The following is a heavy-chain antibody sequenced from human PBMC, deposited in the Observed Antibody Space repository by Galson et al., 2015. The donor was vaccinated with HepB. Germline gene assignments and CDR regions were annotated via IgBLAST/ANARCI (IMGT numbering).Heavy chain of an antibody. CDR3: ARERSPNYDSSGRTHDY. Sequence: CAISGDSVSSNSAAWNWIRQSPSRGLEWLGRTYYRSKWYNDYAVSVKSRITINPDTSKNQFSLQLNSVTPEDTAVYYCARERSPNYDSSGRTHDYWGQGTLVTVSS. V-gene: IGHV6-1*01. CDR2: TYYRSKWYN. J-gene: IGHJ4*02. D-gene: IGHD3-22*01. CDR1: GDSVSSNSAA.